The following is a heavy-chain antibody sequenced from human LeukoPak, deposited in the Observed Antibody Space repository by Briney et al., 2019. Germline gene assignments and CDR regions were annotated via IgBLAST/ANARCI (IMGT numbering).Heavy chain of an antibody. D-gene: IGHD2-15*01. V-gene: IGHV3-30*02. CDR1: GFTFSSYA. Sequence: GGSLRLSCTASGFTFSSYAMHWVRQAPGKGLEWLAFIRYDGTNTHYADSVKGRFTISRDNSENTLYLQMNTLTIEDTAVYYCAKLAELVVTNNWFDPWGQGTLVTVS. CDR3: AKLAELVVTNNWFDP. J-gene: IGHJ5*02. CDR2: IRYDGTNT.